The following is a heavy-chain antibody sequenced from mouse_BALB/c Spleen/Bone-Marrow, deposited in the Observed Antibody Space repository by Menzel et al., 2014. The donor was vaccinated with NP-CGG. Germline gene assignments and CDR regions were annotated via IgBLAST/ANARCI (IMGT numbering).Heavy chain of an antibody. J-gene: IGHJ4*01. CDR3: ARQNYRGAMDY. D-gene: IGHD2-14*01. V-gene: IGHV5-12*02. CDR1: GFTFSDYY. Sequence: EVKLMESGGGLVQPGVSLKLSCATSGFTFSDYYMYWVRQTPEKRLEWVAYISNGGGSTYYPDTVKGRFTISGDNAKNTLYLQMSRLKSEDTATYYCARQNYRGAMDYWGQGTSVTVSS. CDR2: ISNGGGST.